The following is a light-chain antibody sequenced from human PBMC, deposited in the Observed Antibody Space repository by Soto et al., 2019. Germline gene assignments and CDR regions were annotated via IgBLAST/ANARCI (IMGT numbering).Light chain of an antibody. CDR2: GDD. Sequence: QSVLTQPPSASGTPGQRVTISCSGSGSNIGTTDVYGLQVLPGTAPKLLVHGDDKRPSGVPDRFSGSKCGTSASLAISGLRPEDAADYYCAMWHDSLRLWVFGGGTPLTVL. J-gene: IGLJ3*02. CDR1: GSNIGTTD. CDR3: AMWHDSLRLWV. V-gene: IGLV1-47*01.